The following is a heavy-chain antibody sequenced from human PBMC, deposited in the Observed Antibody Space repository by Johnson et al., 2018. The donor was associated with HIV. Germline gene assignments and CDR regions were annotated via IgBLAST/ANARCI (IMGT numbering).Heavy chain of an antibody. D-gene: IGHD6-19*01. CDR2: ISWDGGST. CDR3: AKDLYSSGWSDAFDI. J-gene: IGHJ3*02. V-gene: IGHV3-43D*03. Sequence: RQAPGKGLEWVSLISWDGGSTYYADSVKGRFTISRDNSKNSLYLQMNSLRAEDTALYYCAKDLYSSGWSDAFDIWGQGTMVTVSS.